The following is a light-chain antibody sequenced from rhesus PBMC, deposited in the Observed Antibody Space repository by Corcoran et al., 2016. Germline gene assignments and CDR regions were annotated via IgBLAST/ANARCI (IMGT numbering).Light chain of an antibody. V-gene: IGKV1-25*01. CDR3: QHYYSTPPT. CDR1: QGITND. CDR2: EAS. J-gene: IGKJ1*01. Sequence: DIQMTQSPSSLSASVGDRVTITCRASQGITNDLAWYQQKPGETPKLLIYEASSLQSGIPSRFSGSGSGTDFTLTISSQQSEDFATYYCQHYYSTPPTFGQGTKVEIK.